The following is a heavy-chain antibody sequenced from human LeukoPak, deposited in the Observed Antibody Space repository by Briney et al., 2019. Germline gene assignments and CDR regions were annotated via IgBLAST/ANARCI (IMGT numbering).Heavy chain of an antibody. D-gene: IGHD6-13*01. J-gene: IGHJ4*02. CDR1: GFTFSAYA. CDR3: ARGYYSSSRFDS. V-gene: IGHV3-74*01. CDR2: VNSDGSTT. Sequence: GGSLRLSCEASGFTFSAYAMTWVRQAPGKGLVWVSRVNSDGSTTNYADSVKGRFTISRDNAENTLYMRMNSLRPEDTAVYYCARGYYSSSRFDSWGQGTLVTVSS.